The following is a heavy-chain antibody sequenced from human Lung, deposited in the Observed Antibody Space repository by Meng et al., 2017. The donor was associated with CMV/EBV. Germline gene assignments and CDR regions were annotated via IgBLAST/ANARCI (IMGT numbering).Heavy chain of an antibody. J-gene: IGHJ5*02. V-gene: IGHV3-74*01. CDR2: INRDGSST. Sequence: SCEASGFTFSSYWVQWVRQPPGKGLAWVSRINRDGSSTYYAGSVKGRFTISRDNVKNTLYLQMNSLRAEDAAVYYCARSSGNWNEESAFDLWGQGXLVTVSS. CDR3: ARSSGNWNEESAFDL. D-gene: IGHD1-1*01. CDR1: GFTFSSYW.